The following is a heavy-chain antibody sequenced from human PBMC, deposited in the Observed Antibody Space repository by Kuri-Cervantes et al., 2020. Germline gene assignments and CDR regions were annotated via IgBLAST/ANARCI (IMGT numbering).Heavy chain of an antibody. CDR3: AKVGSGYDYGAFDI. D-gene: IGHD5-12*01. J-gene: IGHJ3*02. Sequence: SLKISCAASGFSFSDHYLHWVRQAPGKGLEWVSGISWNSGSIGYADSVKGRFTISRDNAKNSLYLQMNSLRAEDTALYYCAKVGSGYDYGAFDIWGQGTMVTVSS. CDR1: GFSFSDHY. CDR2: ISWNSGSI. V-gene: IGHV3-9*01.